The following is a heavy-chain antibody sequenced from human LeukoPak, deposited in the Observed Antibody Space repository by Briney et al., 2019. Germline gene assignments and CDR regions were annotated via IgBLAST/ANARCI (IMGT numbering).Heavy chain of an antibody. J-gene: IGHJ1*01. D-gene: IGHD5-18*01. CDR1: GFTFNNYA. V-gene: IGHV3-23*01. Sequence: PGGSLRLSCAASGFTFNNYAMTWVRQAPGKGLEWVSAISGSGSTTLYADSVKGRFTISRDNSKSTLYLQMNSLRAEDTAVYYCAKDQGLQLWLKYFQHWGQGTLVTVSS. CDR3: AKDQGLQLWLKYFQH. CDR2: ISGSGSTT.